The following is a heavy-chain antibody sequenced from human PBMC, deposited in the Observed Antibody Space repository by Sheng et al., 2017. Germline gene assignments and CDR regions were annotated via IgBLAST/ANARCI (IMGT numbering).Heavy chain of an antibody. D-gene: IGHD3-22*01. CDR3: ARDLWISGFKFFDS. J-gene: IGHJ4*02. Sequence: ESGGGVVQPGRSLRLSCAASGFTFSTYGIHWVRQAPGKGLEWLTLIWHDGSSQYYAESVKGRFTVSRDNSQNTVYLQMNSLRAEDTAVYFCARDLWISGFKFFDSWAEGILVTVS. CDR2: IWHDGSSQ. CDR1: GFTFSTYG. V-gene: IGHV3-33*01.